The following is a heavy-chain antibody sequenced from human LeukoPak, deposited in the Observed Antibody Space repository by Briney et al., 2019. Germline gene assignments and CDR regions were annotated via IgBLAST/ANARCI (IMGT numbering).Heavy chain of an antibody. V-gene: IGHV2-5*01. D-gene: IGHD2-2*01. CDR3: AHRRQDIVVVPAAMYYFDY. J-gene: IGHJ4*02. Sequence: SGPTLVNPTQTLTLTCTFSGFSLSTSGVGVGWIRQPPGKALEWLALIYWNDDKRYSPSLKSRLTITKDTSKNQVVLTMTNMDPVDTATYYCAHRRQDIVVVPAAMYYFDYWGQGTLVTVSP. CDR2: IYWNDDK. CDR1: GFSLSTSGVG.